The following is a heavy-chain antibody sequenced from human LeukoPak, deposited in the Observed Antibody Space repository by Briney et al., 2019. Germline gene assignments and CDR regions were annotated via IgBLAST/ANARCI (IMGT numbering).Heavy chain of an antibody. D-gene: IGHD3-22*01. CDR1: GGSFSGYY. CDR3: ARHGQRYYDSSGYIDY. Sequence: PSETLSLTCAVYGGSFSGYYWSWIRQPPGKGLEWIGEINHSGSTNYNPSLKSRVTISVDTSKNQFSLKLGSVTAADTAVYYCARHGQRYYDSSGYIDYWGQGTLVTVSS. J-gene: IGHJ4*02. CDR2: INHSGST. V-gene: IGHV4-34*01.